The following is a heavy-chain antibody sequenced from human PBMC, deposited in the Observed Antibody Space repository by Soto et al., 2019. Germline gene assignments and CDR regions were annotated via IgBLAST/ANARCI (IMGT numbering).Heavy chain of an antibody. CDR2: INAGNGNT. CDR3: ARVTIGARTEYFYYYGLDV. D-gene: IGHD6-6*01. V-gene: IGHV1-3*01. CDR1: GYSFTNYA. J-gene: IGHJ6*02. Sequence: SVKGSYQASGYSFTNYAIQWVRQAPGQRLEWMGWINAGNGNTKFSQKFQGRVTITRDTSASTAYMELSSLRSEDTATYYCARVTIGARTEYFYYYGLDVSGQGTTVTVSS.